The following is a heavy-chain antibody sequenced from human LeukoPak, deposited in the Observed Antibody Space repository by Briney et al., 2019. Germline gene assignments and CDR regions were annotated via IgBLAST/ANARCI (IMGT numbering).Heavy chain of an antibody. CDR3: ARDYDYFSGHNLDAYDI. D-gene: IGHD2-15*01. V-gene: IGHV3-7*01. Sequence: GGSLSLSCVASGLTFSSYWMTWVRQAPGKALEWVANIKEDGSAKSYVDSVKGRFTISRDNAKNSLYLQMDSLRIEDTAVYYCARDYDYFSGHNLDAYDIWGQGTTVTVSS. J-gene: IGHJ3*02. CDR1: GLTFSSYW. CDR2: IKEDGSAK.